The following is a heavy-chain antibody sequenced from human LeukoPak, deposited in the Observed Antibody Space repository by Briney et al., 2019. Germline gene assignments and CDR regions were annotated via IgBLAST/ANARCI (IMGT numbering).Heavy chain of an antibody. CDR1: GLTVSSNY. Sequence: GGSLRLSCAASGLTVSSNYMSWVRQAPGKGLEWVSVIYSGGSTYYADSVKGRFTISRHNSKNTLYLQMNSLRAEDTAVYYCARVGGYYDSSGYPDAWGQGTLVTVSS. V-gene: IGHV3-53*04. CDR2: IYSGGST. D-gene: IGHD3-22*01. J-gene: IGHJ5*02. CDR3: ARVGGYYDSSGYPDA.